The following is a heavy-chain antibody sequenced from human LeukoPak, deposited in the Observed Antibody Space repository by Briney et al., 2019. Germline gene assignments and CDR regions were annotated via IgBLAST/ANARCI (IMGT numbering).Heavy chain of an antibody. D-gene: IGHD3-22*01. CDR2: ICYSGST. CDR1: GGSISSYY. J-gene: IGHJ4*02. Sequence: SSETLSLTCTVSGGSISSYYWSWIRQPPGKGLEWIGYICYSGSTNYNPSLKSRVTISVDTSKNQFSLKLSSVTAADTAVYYCARDHDSSGYYLDYWGQGTLVTVSS. V-gene: IGHV4-59*01. CDR3: ARDHDSSGYYLDY.